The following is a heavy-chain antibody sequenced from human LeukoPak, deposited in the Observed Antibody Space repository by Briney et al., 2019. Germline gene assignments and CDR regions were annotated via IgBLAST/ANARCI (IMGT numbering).Heavy chain of an antibody. J-gene: IGHJ4*02. CDR1: GFTFSSYG. CDR2: IWYDGSNK. CDR3: AKEARYCSSTSCYTPWGY. Sequence: GRSLRLSCAASGFTFSSYGMHWVRQAPGKGLEWVAVIWYDGSNKYYADSVKGRFTISRDNSKNTLYLQMNSLRAEDTAVYYCAKEARYCSSTSCYTPWGYWGQGTLVTVSS. D-gene: IGHD2-2*02. V-gene: IGHV3-33*06.